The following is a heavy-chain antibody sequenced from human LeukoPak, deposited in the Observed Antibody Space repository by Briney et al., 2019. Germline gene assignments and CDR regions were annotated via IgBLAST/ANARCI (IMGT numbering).Heavy chain of an antibody. J-gene: IGHJ4*02. CDR2: ISYDGSNK. V-gene: IGHV3-30-3*01. CDR1: GFTFSSYA. CDR3: ARDRGRDGYRVIDY. D-gene: IGHD5-24*01. Sequence: GGSLRLSCAASGFTFSSYAMHWVRQAPGKGLEWVAVISYDGSNKYYADSVKGRFTISRDNSKNTLYLQMNSLRAEDTAVYYCARDRGRDGYRVIDYWGQGTLVTVSS.